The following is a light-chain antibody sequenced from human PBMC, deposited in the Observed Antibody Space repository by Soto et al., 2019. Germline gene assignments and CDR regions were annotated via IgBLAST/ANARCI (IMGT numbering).Light chain of an antibody. CDR1: NIGSNS. CDR2: YDT. V-gene: IGLV3-21*04. CDR3: QVWDSSRDHWV. Sequence: SYELTQPPSVSVAPGKTARITCGGNNIGSNSVHWYQQTPGQAPVLVIYYDTDRPSGIPERFSGSNPGNTATLTLSRVEAGDEADYSCQVWDSSRDHWVFGGGTKLTVL. J-gene: IGLJ3*02.